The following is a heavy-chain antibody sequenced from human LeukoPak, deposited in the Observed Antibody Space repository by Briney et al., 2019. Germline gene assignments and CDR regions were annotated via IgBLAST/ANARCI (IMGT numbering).Heavy chain of an antibody. D-gene: IGHD3-10*01. CDR2: ISYDGSNK. CDR3: ATGAVVRGDFDY. V-gene: IGHV3-30*03. CDR1: GFTFSSYG. J-gene: IGHJ4*02. Sequence: GGSLRLSCAASGFTFSSYGMHWVRQAPGKGLEWVAVISYDGSNKYYADSVKGRFTISRDNSKNTLYLQMNSLRAEDTAVYYCATGAVVRGDFDYWGQGTLVTVSS.